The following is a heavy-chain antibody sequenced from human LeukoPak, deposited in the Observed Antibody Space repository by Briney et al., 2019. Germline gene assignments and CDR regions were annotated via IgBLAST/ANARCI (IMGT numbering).Heavy chain of an antibody. D-gene: IGHD1-1*01. CDR3: ARDGVRTGFDY. Sequence: GASVKVSCKASGYTLTSYYMHWVRQAPGQGLEWMGIINPSGGSTSYAQKFQGRVTMTRDTSTSTVYMELSSLRSEDTAVYYCARDGVRTGFDYWGQGTLVTVSS. V-gene: IGHV1-46*01. J-gene: IGHJ4*02. CDR2: INPSGGST. CDR1: GYTLTSYY.